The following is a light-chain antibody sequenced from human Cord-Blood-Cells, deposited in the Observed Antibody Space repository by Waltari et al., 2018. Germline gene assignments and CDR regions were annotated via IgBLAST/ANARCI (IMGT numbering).Light chain of an antibody. CDR1: QSVSSN. J-gene: IGKJ1*01. CDR2: GAS. CDR3: QQYNNWPPWT. V-gene: IGKV3-15*01. Sequence: EIVITQSPAPLSVSPGERATLSCRASQSVSSNLAWSQQKPGQAPRLLIYGASTRATGIPARFSGSGSGTEFTLTISSLQSEDFAVYDCQQYNNWPPWTFGQGTKVEIK.